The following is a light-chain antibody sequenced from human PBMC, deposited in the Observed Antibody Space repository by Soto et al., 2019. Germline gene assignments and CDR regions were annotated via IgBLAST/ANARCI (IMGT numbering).Light chain of an antibody. V-gene: IGLV1-51*01. CDR1: SSNIGGNS. CDR3: GSWDSSLSAHV. Sequence: QSVLTQPPSVSAAPGQKVTISCSGSSSNIGGNSVSWYQQLPGTAPKLLIYDDNKRPSGIPDRFSGSKSGTPATLGITGFQTGDEADYYCGSWDSSLSAHVFGTGTKVTV. J-gene: IGLJ1*01. CDR2: DDN.